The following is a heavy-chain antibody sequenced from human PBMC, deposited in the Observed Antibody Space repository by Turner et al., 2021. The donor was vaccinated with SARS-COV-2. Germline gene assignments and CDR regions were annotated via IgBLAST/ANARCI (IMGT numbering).Heavy chain of an antibody. J-gene: IGHJ2*01. D-gene: IGHD3-22*01. CDR2: IKQGGSER. CDR1: GFTLMEYW. CDR3: ARIGRVSDRSGYRHFDL. Sequence: EVQLVESGGGLVQPGGSLRLTCTASGFTLMEYWMTWVRQYPGKGLEWVGRIKQGGSERWFGDSVKGRFSISRDNAQRSVFLQMNSLRPDETALYHGARIGRVSDRSGYRHFDLWGRGTLVIVSS. V-gene: IGHV3-7*01.